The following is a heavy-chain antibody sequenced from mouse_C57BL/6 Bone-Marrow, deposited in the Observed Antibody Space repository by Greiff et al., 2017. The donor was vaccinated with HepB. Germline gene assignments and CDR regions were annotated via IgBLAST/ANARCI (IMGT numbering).Heavy chain of an antibody. D-gene: IGHD6-1*01. CDR3: ANVSLDY. CDR2: IDPSDSYT. V-gene: IGHV1-50*01. CDR1: GYTFTSYW. Sequence: QVQLQQPGAELVKPGASVKLSCKASGYTFTSYWMQWVKQRPGQGLEWIGEIDPSDSYTNYNQKFKSKATLTVDKPSSTAYMQLSSLTSEDSAVYYCANVSLDYWGEGTTLTVSS. J-gene: IGHJ2*01.